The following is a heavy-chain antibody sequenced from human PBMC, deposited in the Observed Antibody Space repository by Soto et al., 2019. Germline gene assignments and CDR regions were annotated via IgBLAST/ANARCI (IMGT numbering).Heavy chain of an antibody. CDR1: GFTVSSNY. D-gene: IGHD6-13*01. J-gene: IGHJ3*02. CDR2: IHRGGNP. V-gene: IGHV3-66*01. Sequence: GGSLRLSCAASGFTVSSNYMNWVRQSPGKGLEWVSVIHRGGNPYYADSVKDRFTISRDDSKNTLYFQMNSLRAEDTAVYYCARGRVAAAVNAFEIWGQGTMVTV. CDR3: ARGRVAAAVNAFEI.